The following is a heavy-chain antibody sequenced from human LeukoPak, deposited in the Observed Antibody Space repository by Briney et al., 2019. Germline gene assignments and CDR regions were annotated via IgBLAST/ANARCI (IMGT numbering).Heavy chain of an antibody. CDR2: IYYSGST. Sequence: PSETLSLTCTVSGGSISSSSYYWGWIRQTPGKGLEWIGSIYYSGSTYYNPSLKSRVTISVDTSKNQFSLKLSSVTAADTAVYYCACSESYMDVWGKGTTVTVSS. CDR1: GGSISSSSYY. CDR3: ACSESYMDV. V-gene: IGHV4-39*01. D-gene: IGHD3-10*02. J-gene: IGHJ6*03.